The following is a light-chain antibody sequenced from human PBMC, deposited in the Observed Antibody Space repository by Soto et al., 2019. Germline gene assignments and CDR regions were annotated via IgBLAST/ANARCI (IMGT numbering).Light chain of an antibody. CDR1: QAIRTD. J-gene: IGKJ3*01. CDR2: AAS. Sequence: AIQMTQSPSSLSASVGDTVTITCRASQAIRTDLAWYQQKPGKAPKLLIYAASNLYSGVPSRFSGGGSGTDFILTVSSLQPEDFATYYCLQHNNYPFTFGPG. CDR3: LQHNNYPFT. V-gene: IGKV1-6*01.